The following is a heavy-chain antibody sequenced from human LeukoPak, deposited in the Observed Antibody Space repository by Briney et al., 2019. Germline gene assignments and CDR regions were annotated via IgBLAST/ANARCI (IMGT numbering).Heavy chain of an antibody. CDR2: INSDGSST. CDR1: GFTFSSYW. CDR3: ARHSYDSSGYRPQYYYGMDV. D-gene: IGHD3-22*01. V-gene: IGHV3-74*01. Sequence: GGSLRLSCAASGFTFSSYWMHWVRQAPGKGLVWVSRINSDGSSTSYADSVKGRFTISRDNAKNTLYLQMNSLRAEDTAVYYCARHSYDSSGYRPQYYYGMDVWGQGTTVTVSS. J-gene: IGHJ6*02.